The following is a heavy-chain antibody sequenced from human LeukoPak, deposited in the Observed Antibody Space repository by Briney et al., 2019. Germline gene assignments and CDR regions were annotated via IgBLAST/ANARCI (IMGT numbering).Heavy chain of an antibody. J-gene: IGHJ6*03. CDR3: ARGTAGRSPPYYYYYMDV. D-gene: IGHD2-21*02. CDR2: VNPNSGVT. V-gene: IGHV1-2*02. Sequence: ASVKVSCKASGYTFTSYGISWVRQAPGQGLEWMGWVNPNSGVTNYAQKFQGRVTMTRDTSISTAYMELSRLRSDDTAVYYCARGTAGRSPPYYYYYMDVWGKGTTVTVSS. CDR1: GYTFTSYG.